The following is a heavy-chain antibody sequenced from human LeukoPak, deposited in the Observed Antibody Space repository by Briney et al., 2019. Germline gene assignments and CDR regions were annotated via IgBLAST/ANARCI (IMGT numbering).Heavy chain of an antibody. Sequence: GGSLRLSCAASGFTFSSYWMHWVRQAPGKGLVWVSRTNRDGSSTSYADSVKGRFTISRDNAKNTLYLQMNSLRAEDTAVYYCARDLTPEVGRYYYDSSGYASLDYWGQGTLVTVSS. CDR2: TNRDGSST. D-gene: IGHD3-22*01. J-gene: IGHJ4*02. CDR3: ARDLTPEVGRYYYDSSGYASLDY. CDR1: GFTFSSYW. V-gene: IGHV3-74*01.